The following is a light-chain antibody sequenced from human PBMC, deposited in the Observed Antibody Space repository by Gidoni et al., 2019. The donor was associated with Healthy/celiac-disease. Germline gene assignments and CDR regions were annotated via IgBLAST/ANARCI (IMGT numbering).Light chain of an antibody. Sequence: QSALTPPASVSGSPGQSITISCTGTSSDVGGYNYVSWYQQHPGKAPKLLIYEVSNRPSGVSNRFSGSKSGNTASLTISGLQAEDEADYYCSSYTSSSPVVFGGGTKLTVL. CDR3: SSYTSSSPVV. V-gene: IGLV2-14*01. CDR1: SSDVGGYNY. CDR2: EVS. J-gene: IGLJ2*01.